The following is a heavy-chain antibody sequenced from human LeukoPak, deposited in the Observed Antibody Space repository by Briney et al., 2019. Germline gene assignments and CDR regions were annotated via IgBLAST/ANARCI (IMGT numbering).Heavy chain of an antibody. D-gene: IGHD4-11*01. CDR1: GGSFSGYY. J-gene: IGHJ4*02. CDR2: INHSGST. V-gene: IGHV4-34*01. Sequence: SETLSLTCAVYGGSFSGYYWSWIRQPPGKGLEWIGEINHSGSTNYNPSLKSRVTISVDTSKNQFSLKLSSVTAADTAVYYCARWDYSNYRFDYWGQGTLVTVSS. CDR3: ARWDYSNYRFDY.